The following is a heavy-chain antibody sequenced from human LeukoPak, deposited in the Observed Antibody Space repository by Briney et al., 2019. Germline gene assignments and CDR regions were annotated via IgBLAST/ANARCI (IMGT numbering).Heavy chain of an antibody. D-gene: IGHD3-3*01. CDR3: ARGITIFGVVIPNRFDY. V-gene: IGHV4-59*01. Sequence: SETLSLTCTVSGGSISIYYWSWIRQPPGKGLEWIGYIYYSGSTNYNPSLKSRVTISVDTSKNQFSLKLSSVSAADTAVYYCARGITIFGVVIPNRFDYWGQGTLVTVSS. CDR1: GGSISIYY. J-gene: IGHJ4*02. CDR2: IYYSGST.